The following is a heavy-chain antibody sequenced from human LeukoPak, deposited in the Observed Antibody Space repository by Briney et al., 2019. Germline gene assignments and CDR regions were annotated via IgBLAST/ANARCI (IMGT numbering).Heavy chain of an antibody. V-gene: IGHV3-30*18. CDR3: AKDRDILTGEDYYYGMDV. D-gene: IGHD3-9*01. CDR2: ISYDGSNT. CDR1: GFTFSSYG. J-gene: IGHJ6*04. Sequence: PERSLRLSCAASGFTFSSYGMHWVRQAPGKGLEWVAIISYDGSNTYYADSVKGRFTISRDNSKNTLYLQMNNLRDEDTAVYYCAKDRDILTGEDYYYGMDVWGKGTTVTVSS.